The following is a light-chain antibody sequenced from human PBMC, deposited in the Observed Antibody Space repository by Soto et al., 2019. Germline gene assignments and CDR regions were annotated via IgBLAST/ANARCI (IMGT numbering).Light chain of an antibody. V-gene: IGKV3-11*01. J-gene: IGKJ4*01. Sequence: EIVLTQSPATLSLSPGERATLSCRASQSVSSYLAWYQQKPGQAPRLLIYDASNRATGIPARFSGSGSGTDFTLTISSLEPEDFAVYYCQHRSNWLALTFGGGTKVDIK. CDR3: QHRSNWLALT. CDR2: DAS. CDR1: QSVSSY.